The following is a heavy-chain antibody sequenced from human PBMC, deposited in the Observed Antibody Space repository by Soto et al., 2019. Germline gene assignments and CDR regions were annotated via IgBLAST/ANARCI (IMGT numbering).Heavy chain of an antibody. D-gene: IGHD3-22*01. Sequence: PVGSLRLSCAASGFTFSIYAMTWVRQSPGKGQEWVSSMSRTGDNTYYADSVKGRFTISRDNSKNTLYLQMNSLRAEDTAIYYCAKDQSNSNPLYYFDFWGPGTLVTVSS. CDR3: AKDQSNSNPLYYFDF. CDR2: MSRTGDNT. CDR1: GFTFSIYA. V-gene: IGHV3-23*01. J-gene: IGHJ4*02.